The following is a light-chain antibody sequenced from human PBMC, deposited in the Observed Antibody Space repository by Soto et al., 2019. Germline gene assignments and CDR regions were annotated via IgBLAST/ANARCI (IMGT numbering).Light chain of an antibody. CDR3: QQLNSYPLT. J-gene: IGKJ4*01. V-gene: IGKV1-9*01. CDR1: QAISSS. CDR2: AAS. Sequence: DIQLTQSPSFLFASVGDTVTITCRASQAISSSLAWYQQNPGKAPKLLIYAASTLQSGVPSRFSGSGSGTEFTLTISSLQPEDFATYYCQQLNSYPLTFGGGAKVEI.